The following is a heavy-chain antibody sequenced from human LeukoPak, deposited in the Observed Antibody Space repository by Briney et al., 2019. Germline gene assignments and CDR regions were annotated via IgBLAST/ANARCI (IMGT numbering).Heavy chain of an antibody. CDR2: IKQDGSEK. CDR3: VRVGLTTVVPGLHAFDI. Sequence: GGSLRLSCAASGFTFTTYWMSWVRQAPGKGLEWVANIKQDGSEKYYVDSVKGRFTISRDNAKNTLDLQMNSLRADDTAMYYCVRVGLTTVVPGLHAFDIWGQGTIVSVSS. CDR1: GFTFTTYW. D-gene: IGHD4-23*01. V-gene: IGHV3-7*01. J-gene: IGHJ3*02.